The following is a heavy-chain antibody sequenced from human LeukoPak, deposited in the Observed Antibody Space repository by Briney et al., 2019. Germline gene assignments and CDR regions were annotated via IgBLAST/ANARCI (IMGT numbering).Heavy chain of an antibody. D-gene: IGHD6-19*01. CDR1: GFTFSSYW. Sequence: GGSLRLSCAASGFTFSSYWMSWVRQAPGKGLEWVVNIKEDGSEKYYVDSVKGRFTISRDNAKNSLHLQMNSLRAEDTAVYYCAKDPYSSGWIDYWGQGTLVTVSS. J-gene: IGHJ4*02. CDR3: AKDPYSSGWIDY. CDR2: IKEDGSEK. V-gene: IGHV3-7*04.